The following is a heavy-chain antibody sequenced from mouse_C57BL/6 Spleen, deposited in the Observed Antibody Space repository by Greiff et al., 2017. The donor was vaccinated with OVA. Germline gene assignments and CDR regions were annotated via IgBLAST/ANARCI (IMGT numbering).Heavy chain of an antibody. J-gene: IGHJ2*01. CDR2: IYPGSGST. V-gene: IGHV1-55*01. CDR1: GYTFTSYW. CDR3: ARYGYGSTLRGYFDY. Sequence: QVQLQQPGAELVKPGASVKMSCKASGYTFTSYWITWVKQRPGQGLEWIGDIYPGSGSTNYNEKFKSKATLTVDTSSSTAYMQLSSLTSEDSAVYYCARYGYGSTLRGYFDYWGQGTTLTVSS. D-gene: IGHD1-1*01.